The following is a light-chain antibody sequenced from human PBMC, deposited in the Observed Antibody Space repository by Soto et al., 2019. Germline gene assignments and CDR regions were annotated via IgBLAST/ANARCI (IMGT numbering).Light chain of an antibody. CDR1: NSNIGNNA. J-gene: IGLJ3*02. V-gene: IGLV1-36*01. CDR2: YDD. CDR3: AAWDDSLNGPV. Sequence: QSVLTQPPSVSAAPGQRVTISCSGSNSNIGNNAVNWYQQLPGKAPKLLIHYDDRVPSGVSDRFSGSKSGTSASLAISALQSEDEADYYCAAWDDSLNGPVFGGGTKLNVL.